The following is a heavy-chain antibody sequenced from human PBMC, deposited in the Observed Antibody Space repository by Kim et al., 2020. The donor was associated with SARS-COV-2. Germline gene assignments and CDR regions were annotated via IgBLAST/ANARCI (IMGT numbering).Heavy chain of an antibody. J-gene: IGHJ4*02. D-gene: IGHD6-13*01. CDR2: ISGSGGST. Sequence: GGSLRLSCAASGFTFSSYAMSWVRQAPGKGLEWVSAISGSGGSTYYEDSVKGRFTISRDNSKNTLYLQMNSLRAEDTAVYYCALFGGYSSSWHDFDYWGQGTLVTVSS. CDR1: GFTFSSYA. CDR3: ALFGGYSSSWHDFDY. V-gene: IGHV3-23*01.